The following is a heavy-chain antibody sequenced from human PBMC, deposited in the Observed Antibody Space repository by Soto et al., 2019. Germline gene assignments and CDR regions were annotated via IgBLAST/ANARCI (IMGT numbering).Heavy chain of an antibody. CDR1: GGSISSGDYY. CDR3: ARVEITTYGMDV. J-gene: IGHJ6*02. CDR2: SYYSGST. Sequence: QVQLQESGPGLVKPSQTLPLTCTVSGGSISSGDYYWSWIRQPPGKGLEWIGYSYYSGSTYYNPSLKSRVTKSLDTSKNQFSLKLSSVTAADTAVYYCARVEITTYGMDVWGQGTTVTVSS. V-gene: IGHV4-30-4*01. D-gene: IGHD1-1*01.